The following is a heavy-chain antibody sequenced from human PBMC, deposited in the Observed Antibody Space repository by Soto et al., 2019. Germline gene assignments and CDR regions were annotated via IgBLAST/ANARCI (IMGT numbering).Heavy chain of an antibody. Sequence: QIHLIQSGAEVQKPGASVRVSCKASGYSFTGYYIHWVRQAPGQGLEWMGWINPNSGGANYAQKFQGRVTMTRDTSTTTAHIELSRLRSNDTAVFYCARSSALTIAGVGGMDVWGQGATVTVSS. CDR1: GYSFTGYY. CDR3: ARSSALTIAGVGGMDV. CDR2: INPNSGGA. D-gene: IGHD3-3*01. J-gene: IGHJ6*02. V-gene: IGHV1-2*02.